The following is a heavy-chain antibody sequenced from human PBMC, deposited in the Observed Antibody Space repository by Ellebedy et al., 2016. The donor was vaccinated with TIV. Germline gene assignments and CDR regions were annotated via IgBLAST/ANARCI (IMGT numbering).Heavy chain of an antibody. CDR1: GYTFTSYD. CDR2: MKPNSGNT. CDR3: ARIENYYDTSLDY. Sequence: AASVKVSCKASGYTFTSYDINWVRQAAGQGLEWMGWMKPNSGNTDYAQKFQGRVTMTRDTSISTAYMELSSLTSEDTAVYYCARIENYYDTSLDYWGQGTLVTVSS. V-gene: IGHV1-8*01. J-gene: IGHJ4*02. D-gene: IGHD3-22*01.